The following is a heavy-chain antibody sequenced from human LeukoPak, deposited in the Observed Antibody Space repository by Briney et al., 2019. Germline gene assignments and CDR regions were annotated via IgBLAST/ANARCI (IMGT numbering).Heavy chain of an antibody. J-gene: IGHJ3*02. D-gene: IGHD3-9*01. CDR3: ARDSPHYDILTGYYTGAFDI. V-gene: IGHV4-30-2*01. Sequence: SQTLSLTCAVSGGSISSGGYSWSWIRQPPGKGLEWIGYIYHSGSTYHNPSLKSRVTISVDRSKNQFSLKLSSVTAADTAVYYCARDSPHYDILTGYYTGAFDIWGQGTMVTVSS. CDR2: IYHSGST. CDR1: GGSISSGGYS.